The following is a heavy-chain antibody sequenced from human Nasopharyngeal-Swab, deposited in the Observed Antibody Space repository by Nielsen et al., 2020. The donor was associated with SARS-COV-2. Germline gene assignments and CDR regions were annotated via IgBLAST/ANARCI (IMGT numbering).Heavy chain of an antibody. D-gene: IGHD1-26*01. CDR1: GGSFSGYY. J-gene: IGHJ4*02. V-gene: IGHV4-34*01. CDR2: INHSGST. CDR3: ASGGSYFDY. Sequence: SETLSLTCAVYGGSFSGYYWSWIRQPSGKGLEWIGEINHSGSTNYNPSLKSRVTISVDTSKNQFSLKLSSVTAADTAVYYCASGGSYFDYWGQGTLVTVSS.